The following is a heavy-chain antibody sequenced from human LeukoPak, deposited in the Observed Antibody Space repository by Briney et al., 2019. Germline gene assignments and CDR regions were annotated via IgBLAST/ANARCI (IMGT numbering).Heavy chain of an antibody. D-gene: IGHD1-26*01. CDR3: ARDVGATTRGAFDY. CDR2: ISSSSSYI. V-gene: IGHV3-21*01. CDR1: GFTFSSYS. Sequence: GGSLRLSCAASGFTFSSYSMNWVRQAPGKGLEWVSSISSSSSYIYYADSVKGRFIISRDNAKNSLYLQMNSLRAEDTAVYYCARDVGATTRGAFDYWGQGTLVTVSS. J-gene: IGHJ4*02.